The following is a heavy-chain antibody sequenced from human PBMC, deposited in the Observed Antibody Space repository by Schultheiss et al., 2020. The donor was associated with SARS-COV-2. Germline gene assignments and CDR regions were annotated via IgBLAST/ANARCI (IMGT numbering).Heavy chain of an antibody. CDR2: IYWDDDK. CDR1: GGSISSGGYY. CDR3: AHEASGFDQ. J-gene: IGHJ4*02. V-gene: IGHV2-5*08. Sequence: TLSLTCTVSGGSISSGGYYWSWIRQPPGKALEWLALIYWDDDKRYSPSLKSRLTITKDTSKNQVVLTMTNMDPVDTATYYCAHEASGFDQWGQGTLVTVSS.